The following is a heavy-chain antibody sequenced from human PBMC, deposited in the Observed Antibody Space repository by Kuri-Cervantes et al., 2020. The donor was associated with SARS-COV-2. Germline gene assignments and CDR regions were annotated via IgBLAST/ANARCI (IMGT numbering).Heavy chain of an antibody. J-gene: IGHJ4*02. V-gene: IGHV3-20*04. CDR3: ASYYLATGDYFDF. CDR1: GFSFSRYC. D-gene: IGHD3-22*01. CDR2: ISWDGDST. Sequence: GGSLRLSCAASGFSFSRYCMRWVRQAPGKGLEWVSLISWDGDSTYYGDSVKGRFTISRDNAKNSLYLQMNSLRAEDTAVYYCASYYLATGDYFDFWGQGNLVTVSS.